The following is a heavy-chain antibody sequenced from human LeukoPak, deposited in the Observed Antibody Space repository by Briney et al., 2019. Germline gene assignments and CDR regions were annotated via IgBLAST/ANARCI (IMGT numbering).Heavy chain of an antibody. J-gene: IGHJ6*03. CDR2: MNPNSYNT. D-gene: IGHD3-16*01. V-gene: IGHV1-8*03. Sequence: ASVTVSFKSSVYTFITYDINWLRQASGQGLEWMGWMNPNSYNTGYVEKFQDRVTFTMNTSISTAYMELGSLRSEDTAVYYCARRSEFGVLYYMDIWGKGTTVTVSS. CDR3: ARRSEFGVLYYMDI. CDR1: VYTFITYD.